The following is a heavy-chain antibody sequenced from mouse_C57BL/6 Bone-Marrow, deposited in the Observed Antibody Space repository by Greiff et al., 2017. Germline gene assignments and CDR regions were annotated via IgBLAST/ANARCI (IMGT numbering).Heavy chain of an antibody. CDR1: GYTFTSYW. V-gene: IGHV1-64*01. CDR3: ARYYYYGSSPRWFAY. J-gene: IGHJ3*01. CDR2: IHPNSGST. Sequence: QVQLQQPGAELVQPGASVKLSCKASGYTFTSYWMHWVKQRPGQGLEWIGLIHPNSGSTNYNEKFKSKATLTVVKSSSTAYRQLSSLTSEDSSVYYCARYYYYGSSPRWFAYWGQGTLVTVSA. D-gene: IGHD1-1*01.